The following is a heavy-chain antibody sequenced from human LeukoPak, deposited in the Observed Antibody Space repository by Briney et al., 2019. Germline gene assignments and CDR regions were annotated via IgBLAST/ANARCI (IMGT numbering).Heavy chain of an antibody. J-gene: IGHJ4*02. CDR3: ARVPGIAAAELTKHFDY. CDR2: INPSGGST. Sequence: ASVKVSCKASGYTFTSYYMHWVRQAPGQGLEWMGIINPSGGSTSYAQKFQGRVTMTRDTSTSTVYMELSSLRSEDTAVYYCARVPGIAAAELTKHFDYWGQGTLVTVSS. D-gene: IGHD6-13*01. CDR1: GYTFTSYY. V-gene: IGHV1-46*01.